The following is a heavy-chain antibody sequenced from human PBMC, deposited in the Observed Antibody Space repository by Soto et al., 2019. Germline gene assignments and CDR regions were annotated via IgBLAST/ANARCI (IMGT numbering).Heavy chain of an antibody. CDR1: GFTFSNYE. V-gene: IGHV3-64*01. D-gene: IGHD6-13*01. CDR2: ISNNGAHT. CDR3: ARRGYGSRWPNVYMDV. Sequence: EAQLVESGGGLVQPGGSLRLSCAASGFTFSNYEMHWVRQAPGKGLEYVSGISNNGAHTDYAKSVKGRFTISRDNSENTLYLQMVSLIAEDLALYYCARRGYGSRWPNVYMDVWGKGTTVTVSS. J-gene: IGHJ6*03.